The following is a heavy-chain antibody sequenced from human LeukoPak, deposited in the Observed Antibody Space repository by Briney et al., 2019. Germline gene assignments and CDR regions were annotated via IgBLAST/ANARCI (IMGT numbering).Heavy chain of an antibody. CDR3: ARTYYDFFPGLFDP. D-gene: IGHD3-3*01. CDR2: IYYSGST. CDR1: GGSISSYY. J-gene: IGHJ5*02. Sequence: SETLSLTCTVSGGSISSYYWSWIRQPPGKGLEWIGYIYYSGSTNYNPSLKSRVTISVDTSKNQFSLKLSSVTAADTAVYYCARTYYDFFPGLFDPWGQGTLVTVSS. V-gene: IGHV4-59*12.